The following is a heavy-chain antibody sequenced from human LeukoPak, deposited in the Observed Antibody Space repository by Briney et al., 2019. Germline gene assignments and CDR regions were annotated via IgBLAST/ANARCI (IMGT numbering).Heavy chain of an antibody. CDR2: ISGDGGST. CDR3: ASEYSSSWYGGIRYYYYYGIDV. V-gene: IGHV3-43*02. Sequence: QPGGSLRLSCAASGFTFDDYAMHWVRQAPGKGLEWVSLISGDGGSTYYADSVKGRFTISRDNSKNSLYLQMNSLRTEDTALYYCASEYSSSWYGGIRYYYYYGIDVWGHGTTVTVSS. D-gene: IGHD6-13*01. J-gene: IGHJ6*02. CDR1: GFTFDDYA.